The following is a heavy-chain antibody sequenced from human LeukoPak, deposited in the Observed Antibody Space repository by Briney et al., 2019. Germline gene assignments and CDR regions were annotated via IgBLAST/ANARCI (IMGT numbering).Heavy chain of an antibody. CDR1: GGSISSYY. Sequence: PSETLSLTCTVSGGSISSYYWSWIRQPPGKGLEWIGYLYYSGSTNYNPSLKSRVTISVDTSKNQFSLNLRSVTAADTAVYYCASTYYDSSGSILDFDYWGQGTLVTVSS. CDR2: LYYSGST. CDR3: ASTYYDSSGSILDFDY. V-gene: IGHV4-59*01. J-gene: IGHJ4*02. D-gene: IGHD3-22*01.